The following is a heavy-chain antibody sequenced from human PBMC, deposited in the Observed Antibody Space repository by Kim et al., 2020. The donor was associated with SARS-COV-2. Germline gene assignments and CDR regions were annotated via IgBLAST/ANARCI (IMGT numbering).Heavy chain of an antibody. CDR2: VHHSGST. J-gene: IGHJ6*02. V-gene: IGHV4-34*01. D-gene: IGHD3-22*01. Sequence: SETLSLTCAVHGMSFTGYYWSWIRQSPGKGLEGIREVHHSGSTNYSPSLNTRVTISADTSKNQFSLTLTSVTAPDAAVYYCATLYHSDYYYYGKDVCG. CDR3: ATLYHSDYYYYGKDV. CDR1: GMSFTGYY.